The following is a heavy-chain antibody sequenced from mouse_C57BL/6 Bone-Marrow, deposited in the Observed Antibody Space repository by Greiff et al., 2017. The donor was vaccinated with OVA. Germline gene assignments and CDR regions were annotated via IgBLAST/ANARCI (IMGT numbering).Heavy chain of an antibody. CDR3: ARGEGTMFAY. V-gene: IGHV5-4*03. CDR2: ISDGGSYT. Sequence: EVMLVESGGGLVKPGGSLKLSCAASGFTFSSYAMSWVRQTPEKRLEWVATISDGGSYTYYPDNVKGRFTISRDNAKNNLYLQMSHLKSEDTAMYYCARGEGTMFAYWGQGTLVTVSA. D-gene: IGHD1-1*02. CDR1: GFTFSSYA. J-gene: IGHJ3*01.